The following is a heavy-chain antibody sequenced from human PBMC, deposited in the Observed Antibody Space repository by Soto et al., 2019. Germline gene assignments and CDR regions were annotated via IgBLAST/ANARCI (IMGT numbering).Heavy chain of an antibody. Sequence: EVQLVESGGGLVQPGRSLRLSCAASGFTFSNYAMTWVRQAPGKGPEWVSYISASSVIYYGDSVKGRFTISRDNAKNSLYLQMNSLRAEDTAVYYCARVWSGYSGVDYWGQGTLVTVSS. CDR1: GFTFSNYA. CDR2: ISASSVI. V-gene: IGHV3-48*03. CDR3: ARVWSGYSGVDY. D-gene: IGHD3-3*01. J-gene: IGHJ4*02.